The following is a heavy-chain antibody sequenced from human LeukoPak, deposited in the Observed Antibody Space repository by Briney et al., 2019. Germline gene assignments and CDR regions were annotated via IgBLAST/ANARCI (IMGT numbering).Heavy chain of an antibody. J-gene: IGHJ5*02. CDR1: GGSFSGYY. D-gene: IGHD2-2*01. CDR3: ARRGSPVVPAAMRWFDP. Sequence: SETLSLTCAVYGGSFSGYYWSWIRQPPGEGLEWIGEINHSGSTNYNPSLQSRVTISVDTSKNQFSLKLSSVTAADTAVYYCARRGSPVVPAAMRWFDPWGQGTLVTVSS. V-gene: IGHV4-34*01. CDR2: INHSGST.